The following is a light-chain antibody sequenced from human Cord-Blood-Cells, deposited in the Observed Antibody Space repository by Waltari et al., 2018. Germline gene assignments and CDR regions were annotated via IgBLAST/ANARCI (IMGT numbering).Light chain of an antibody. CDR3: QQYNNWPPGP. CDR2: GAS. V-gene: IGKV3-15*01. Sequence: EIVMTQSPATPSVSPGERATLSCRASQSVSSNLAWYQQKPGQAPRLLIYGASTRATGIPARFSGSGSGTEFTLTISSLQPEDFAVYYCQQYNNWPPGPFGPGTKVDIK. CDR1: QSVSSN. J-gene: IGKJ3*01.